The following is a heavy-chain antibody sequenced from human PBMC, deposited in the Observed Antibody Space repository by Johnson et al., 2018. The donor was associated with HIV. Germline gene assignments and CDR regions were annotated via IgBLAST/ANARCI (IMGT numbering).Heavy chain of an antibody. D-gene: IGHD7-27*01. J-gene: IGHJ3*02. CDR3: STPRPNWGWNAFHI. CDR2: IKRKTDGGTT. Sequence: VQLVESGGGLVKPGGSLRLSCAASGFTFSNAWMSWVRQAPGKGLEWVGRIKRKTDGGTTYYAAPVKGRFTISRDDSKNTLYLQMNSLKTEDTAVYYCSTPRPNWGWNAFHIWGQGTMVTVSS. V-gene: IGHV3-15*01. CDR1: GFTFSNAW.